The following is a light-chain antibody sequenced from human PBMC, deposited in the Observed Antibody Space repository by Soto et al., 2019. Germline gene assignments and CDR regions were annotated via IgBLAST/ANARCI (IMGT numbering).Light chain of an antibody. J-gene: IGKJ5*01. CDR3: QQYMRYPAT. CDR1: QDIGPF. Sequence: AIRMTQSPSSFSASTGHRGTISCRASQDIGPFLAWYQQKPGKAPNLLIHSASTLQSGVPSRFSGSGSGTDSTLTIGSLQSEDFATYYCQQYMRYPATFGQGTRL. CDR2: SAS. V-gene: IGKV1-8*01.